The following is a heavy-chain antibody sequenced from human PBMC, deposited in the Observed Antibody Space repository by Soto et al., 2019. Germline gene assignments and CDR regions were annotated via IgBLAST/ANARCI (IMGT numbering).Heavy chain of an antibody. CDR3: XNKFFSGSGSYRGWFDP. CDR2: ISGSGDST. J-gene: IGHJ5*02. D-gene: IGHD3-10*01. CDR1: GFTFSSYA. Sequence: GGSLRLSCAASGFTFSSYAMNWVRQAPGKGLEWVSIISGSGDSTYYADSVKGRFTISRDNTKNTLYLQMNSLRAEDTAVYYCXNKFFSGSGSYRGWFDPWGQGTLVTVSS. V-gene: IGHV3-23*01.